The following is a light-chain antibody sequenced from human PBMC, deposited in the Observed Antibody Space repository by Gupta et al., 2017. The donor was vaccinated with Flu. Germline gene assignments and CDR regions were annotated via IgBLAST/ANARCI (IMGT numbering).Light chain of an antibody. CDR1: SSDVGGYNY. CDR2: EVS. J-gene: IGLJ2*01. CDR3: SSYAGSNNVV. V-gene: IGLV2-8*01. Sequence: QSALTQPPSASGSLGQSVPISCPGTSSDVGGYNYVSWYQQHPGKAPKLMIYEVSKRPSGVPDRFSGSKSGNTASLTVSGLQAEDEADYYCSSYAGSNNVVFGGGTKLTVL.